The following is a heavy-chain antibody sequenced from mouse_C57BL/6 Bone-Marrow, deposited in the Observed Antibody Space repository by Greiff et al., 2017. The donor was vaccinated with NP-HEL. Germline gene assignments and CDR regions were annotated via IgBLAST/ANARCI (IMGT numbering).Heavy chain of an antibody. Sequence: VQLQQSGAELARPGASVKLSCKASGYTFTSYGISWVKQRTGQGLEWIGEIYPRSGNTYYNEKFKGKATLTADKSSSTAYMELRSLTSEDSAVYFCARRRMYGPAWFAYWGQGTLVTVSA. J-gene: IGHJ3*01. D-gene: IGHD2-10*02. CDR1: GYTFTSYG. CDR3: ARRRMYGPAWFAY. CDR2: IYPRSGNT. V-gene: IGHV1-81*01.